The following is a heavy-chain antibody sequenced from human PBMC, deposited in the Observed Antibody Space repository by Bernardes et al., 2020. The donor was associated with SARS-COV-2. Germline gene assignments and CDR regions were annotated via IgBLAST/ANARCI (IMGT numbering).Heavy chain of an antibody. CDR2: MNPNSGHT. V-gene: IGHV1-8*01. CDR3: ARGPVDHADRGRRNWLDP. Sequence: ASVKVSCKASGYTFTSYDIHWVRQATGQGLEWMGWMNPNSGHTGYAQNFKGRVTMTRDSFINTAYMEVTSLRSEDTAVYYCARGPVDHADRGRRNWLDPWGQGTLVIVAS. D-gene: IGHD5-12*01. J-gene: IGHJ5*02. CDR1: GYTFTSYD.